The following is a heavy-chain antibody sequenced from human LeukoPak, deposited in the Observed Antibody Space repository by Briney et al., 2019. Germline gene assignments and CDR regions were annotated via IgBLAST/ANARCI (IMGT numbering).Heavy chain of an antibody. J-gene: IGHJ4*02. CDR3: ARVRSASGYSSGWYLFDY. CDR2: TYYRSKWYN. V-gene: IGHV6-1*01. CDR1: GDSVSSNSAA. D-gene: IGHD6-19*01. Sequence: SQTLSLTCAISGDSVSSNSAAWNWIRQSPSRGLEWLGRTYYRSKWYNDYAVSVESRITINPDTSKNQFSLQLNSVTPEDTAVYYCARVRSASGYSSGWYLFDYWGQGTLVTVSS.